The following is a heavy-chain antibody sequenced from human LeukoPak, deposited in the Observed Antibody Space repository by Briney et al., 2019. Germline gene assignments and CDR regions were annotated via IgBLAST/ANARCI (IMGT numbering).Heavy chain of an antibody. V-gene: IGHV3-21*01. D-gene: IGHD3-10*01. CDR1: GFTFSSYS. CDR2: ISSSSSYI. Sequence: GGSLRLSCAASGFTFSSYSMNWVCQAPGKGLEWVSSISSSSSYIYYADSVKGRFTISRDNAKNSLYLQMNSLRAEDTAVYYCARDGSGSYYNVRSWFDPWGQGTLVTVSS. CDR3: ARDGSGSYYNVRSWFDP. J-gene: IGHJ5*02.